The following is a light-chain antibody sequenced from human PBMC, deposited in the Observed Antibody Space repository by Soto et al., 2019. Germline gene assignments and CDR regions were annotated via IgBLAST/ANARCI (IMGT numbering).Light chain of an antibody. CDR3: QKYGT. V-gene: IGKV3-20*01. Sequence: ILVTQSPATLSVSPGGIAALSCRASHSISDTLAWYQQKPGQAPRLLIYGASSRATGIPDRFSGSGSGTDFTLTISRLEPEDFAVYYCQKYGTFGQGTKVDIK. CDR2: GAS. CDR1: HSISDT. J-gene: IGKJ1*01.